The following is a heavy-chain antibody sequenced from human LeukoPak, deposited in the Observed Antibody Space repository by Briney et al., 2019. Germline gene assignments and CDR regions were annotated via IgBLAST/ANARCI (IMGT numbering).Heavy chain of an antibody. Sequence: SETLSLTCAVYGGSFSGYYWSWIRQPPGKGLEWIGEINHSGSTNYNPSLKSRVTISLDTSKNQFSLKLSSVTAADTAVYYCARVDYYDSSGYYYGFDYWGQGTLVTVSS. CDR1: GGSFSGYY. J-gene: IGHJ4*02. D-gene: IGHD3-22*01. CDR2: INHSGST. V-gene: IGHV4-34*01. CDR3: ARVDYYDSSGYYYGFDY.